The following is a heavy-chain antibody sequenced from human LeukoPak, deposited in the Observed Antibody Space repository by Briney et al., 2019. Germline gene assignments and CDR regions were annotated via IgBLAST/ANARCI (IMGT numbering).Heavy chain of an antibody. J-gene: IGHJ4*02. Sequence: PSETLSLTCTVSGGSISSSSYYWGWIRQPPGKGLEWIGSIYYSGSTYYNPSLKSRVTISVDTSKNQFSLKLSSVTAADTAVYYFARRSRRAPGSFGELVVWGQGTLVTVSS. CDR3: ARRSRRAPGSFGELVV. D-gene: IGHD3-10*01. CDR2: IYYSGST. CDR1: GGSISSSSYY. V-gene: IGHV4-39*07.